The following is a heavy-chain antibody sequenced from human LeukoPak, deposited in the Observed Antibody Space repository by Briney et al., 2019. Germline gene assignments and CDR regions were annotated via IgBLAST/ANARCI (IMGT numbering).Heavy chain of an antibody. V-gene: IGHV4-59*08. Sequence: NPSETLSLTCSVSGGSTSRYYWSWIRQPPGKSLEWIGYIYYSGSTTYNPSLKSRVTISIDASNNRFSLNLTSVTAADTAAYYCARLPGIAAVWGQGTLVIVSS. D-gene: IGHD6-13*01. CDR3: ARLPGIAAV. J-gene: IGHJ1*01. CDR1: GGSTSRYY. CDR2: IYYSGST.